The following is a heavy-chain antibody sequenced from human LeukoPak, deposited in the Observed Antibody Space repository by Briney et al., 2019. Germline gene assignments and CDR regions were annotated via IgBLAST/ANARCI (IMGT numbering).Heavy chain of an antibody. V-gene: IGHV1-69*13. Sequence: ASVKVSCKASGGTFISYAISWVRQAPGQGLEWMGGIIPIFGTANYAQKFQGRVTITADESTSTAYMELSSLRSEDTAVYYCAGGIQRDGYNLGYWGQGTLVTVSS. J-gene: IGHJ4*02. D-gene: IGHD5-24*01. CDR2: IIPIFGTA. CDR3: AGGIQRDGYNLGY. CDR1: GGTFISYA.